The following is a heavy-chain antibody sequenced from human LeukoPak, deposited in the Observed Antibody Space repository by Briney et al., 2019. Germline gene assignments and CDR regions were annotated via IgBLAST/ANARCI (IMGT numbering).Heavy chain of an antibody. Sequence: PGGSLRLSCTASGFTFSNYAMNWVRQAPGKGLVWVSAISGSGGSTYYADSVKGRFTISRDNSKNTLYLQMNSLRAEDTAVYYCAKSCSWGCFDYWGQGTLVTVSS. V-gene: IGHV3-23*01. CDR1: GFTFSNYA. CDR2: ISGSGGST. J-gene: IGHJ4*02. D-gene: IGHD6-13*01. CDR3: AKSCSWGCFDY.